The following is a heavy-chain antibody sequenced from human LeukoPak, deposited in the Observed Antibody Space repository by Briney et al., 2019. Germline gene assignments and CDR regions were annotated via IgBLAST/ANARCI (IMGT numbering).Heavy chain of an antibody. V-gene: IGHV4-39*01. CDR1: GGSISSSSYY. CDR3: ARGDCSSTGCYSVDY. CDR2: IYYSGST. D-gene: IGHD2-2*02. J-gene: IGHJ4*02. Sequence: SETLSLTCTVSGGSISSSSYYWGWIRQPPGKGLEWIGSIYYSGSTYYNPSLKSRVTISVDTSKNQFSLKLSSVTAADTAVYYCARGDCSSTGCYSVDYWGQGTLVTVSS.